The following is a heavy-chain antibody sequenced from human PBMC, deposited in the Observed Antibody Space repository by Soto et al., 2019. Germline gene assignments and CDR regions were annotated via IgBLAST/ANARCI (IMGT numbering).Heavy chain of an antibody. D-gene: IGHD7-27*01. V-gene: IGHV3-48*01. Sequence: EVQLVESGGGLVQPGGSLRLSCATSGFILSDCAMNWVRQAPGKGLEWVSYISSSSSVIDYADSVKGRFTVSRDNARHSLYLQMNSLRAEDTAGYYCARDLSWGSNWYDYMDVWGKGTTVTVSS. J-gene: IGHJ6*03. CDR1: GFILSDCA. CDR2: ISSSSSVI. CDR3: ARDLSWGSNWYDYMDV.